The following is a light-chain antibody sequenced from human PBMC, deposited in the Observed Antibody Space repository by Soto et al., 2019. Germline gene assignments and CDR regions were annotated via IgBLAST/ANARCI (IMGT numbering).Light chain of an antibody. CDR2: GAS. CDR1: QSVTNY. V-gene: IGKV3-11*01. CDR3: QQYNSYSPWT. Sequence: EIVLTQSPAILSLYPGERATLSCRASQSVTNYLDWYQQKPGQAPRLLIYGASNRATGVPARFSGSGSGTEFTLTISSLQPDDFATYYCQQYNSYSPWTFGQGTKVDIK. J-gene: IGKJ1*01.